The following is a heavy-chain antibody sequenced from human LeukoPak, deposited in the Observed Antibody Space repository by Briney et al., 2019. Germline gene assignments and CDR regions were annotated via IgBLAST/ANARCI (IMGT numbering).Heavy chain of an antibody. V-gene: IGHV4-4*07. CDR3: ARDEGITPDAFDI. D-gene: IGHD3-16*01. Sequence: PSETLSLTCAVSVGSLCSYYWSWIRQPAGKGLEWIGRIYTSGSTNYNPSLKSRVTMSVDTSKNQFSLKLSSVTAADTAVYYCARDEGITPDAFDIWGQGTMVTVSS. CDR1: VGSLCSYY. J-gene: IGHJ3*02. CDR2: IYTSGST.